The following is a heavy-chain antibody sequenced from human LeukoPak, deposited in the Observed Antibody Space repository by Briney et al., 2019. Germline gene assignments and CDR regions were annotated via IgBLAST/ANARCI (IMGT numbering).Heavy chain of an antibody. D-gene: IGHD7-27*01. V-gene: IGHV4-61*08. CDR3: ARGPPISSNWSPIDY. Sequence: SETLSLTCTVSGGSISSGGYYWSWIRQPPGKGLEWIGYIYYSGSTNYNPSLKSRVTISVDTSKNQFSLKLSSVTAADTAVYYCARGPPISSNWSPIDYWGQGTLVTVSS. CDR1: GGSISSGGYY. J-gene: IGHJ4*02. CDR2: IYYSGST.